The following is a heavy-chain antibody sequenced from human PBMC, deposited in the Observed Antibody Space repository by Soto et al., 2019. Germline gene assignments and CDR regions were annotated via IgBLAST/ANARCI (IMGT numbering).Heavy chain of an antibody. V-gene: IGHV3-9*01. CDR2: ISWNSGSI. Sequence: LRLSCAASGFTFDDYAMHWVRQAPGKGLEWVSGISWNSGSIGYADSVKGRFTISRDNAKNSLYLQMNSLRAEDTALYYCAKEAPRIAAAALPGDDYWGQGTLVTVSS. D-gene: IGHD6-13*01. J-gene: IGHJ4*02. CDR1: GFTFDDYA. CDR3: AKEAPRIAAAALPGDDY.